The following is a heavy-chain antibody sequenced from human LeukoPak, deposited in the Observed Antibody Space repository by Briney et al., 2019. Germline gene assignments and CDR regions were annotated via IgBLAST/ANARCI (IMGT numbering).Heavy chain of an antibody. CDR3: AREYYDSSGYYSYWYFDL. V-gene: IGHV1-46*01. CDR1: GYTFTSYY. CDR2: INPSGGST. D-gene: IGHD3-22*01. J-gene: IGHJ2*01. Sequence: ASVKVSCKASGYTFTSYYMHLVRQAPGQGLEWMGIINPSGGSTSYAQKFQGRVTMTRDTSTSTVYMELSSLRSEDTAVYYCAREYYDSSGYYSYWYFDLWGRGTLVTVSS.